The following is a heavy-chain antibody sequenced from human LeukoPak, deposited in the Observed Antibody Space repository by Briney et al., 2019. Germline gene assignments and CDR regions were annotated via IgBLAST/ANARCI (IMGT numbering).Heavy chain of an antibody. CDR2: IIYSGST. V-gene: IGHV4-39*07. CDR1: GGSISSSSYY. Sequence: SETLSLTCTVSGGSISSSSYYWGWIRQPPGKGLEWIGSIIYSGSTYYNPSLKSRVTISVDTSKNQFSLKLNSVTAADTAVYYCVSGEYYDFWSDHYLQHIDYWGQGTLVTVSS. CDR3: VSGEYYDFWSDHYLQHIDY. D-gene: IGHD3-3*01. J-gene: IGHJ4*02.